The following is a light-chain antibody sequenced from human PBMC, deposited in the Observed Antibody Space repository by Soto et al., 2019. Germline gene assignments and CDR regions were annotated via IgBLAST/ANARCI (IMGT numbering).Light chain of an antibody. Sequence: EIVLTQSPATLSLSPGERATLSCRASQSVRNYLAWYQQKPGQAPRLLIYDASNRATGIPGRFSGSGSGTAFTLTISSLEPEDFPLYYCQQRSNSPWTFGQGTKVQIK. J-gene: IGKJ1*01. CDR1: QSVRNY. CDR3: QQRSNSPWT. CDR2: DAS. V-gene: IGKV3-11*01.